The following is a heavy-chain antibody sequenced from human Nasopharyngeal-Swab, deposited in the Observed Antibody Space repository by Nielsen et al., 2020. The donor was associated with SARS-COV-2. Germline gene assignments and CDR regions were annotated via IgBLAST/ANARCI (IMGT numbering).Heavy chain of an antibody. CDR2: ILNDVRKT. Sequence: GESLKISCAGSGFTFGAYPMYWVRQAPGKGLEYLAAILNDVRKTYYADSVKGRFTISRDNAKDSLYLQMNTLRAEDSAVYYCARDDNVGATAHFDHWGQGTLVTVSA. CDR1: GFTFGAYP. CDR3: ARDDNVGATAHFDH. D-gene: IGHD1-26*01. J-gene: IGHJ4*02. V-gene: IGHV3-30*04.